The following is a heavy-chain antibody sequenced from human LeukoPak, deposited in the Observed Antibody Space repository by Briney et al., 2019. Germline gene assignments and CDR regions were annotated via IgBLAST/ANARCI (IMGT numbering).Heavy chain of an antibody. CDR1: GASIGSRGYY. D-gene: IGHD2-21*02. CDR2: ISHSGNT. CDR3: AKARDVCGGGCPEVANWFDP. J-gene: IGHJ5*02. V-gene: IGHV4-31*03. Sequence: SQTLSLTCTVSGASIGSRGYYWNWIRQHPGKGLEWIGYISHSGNTYYNPSLKNRVIISLDTSNNHFSLRLNSVTAADTAVYYCAKARDVCGGGCPEVANWFDPWGQGTLVTVSS.